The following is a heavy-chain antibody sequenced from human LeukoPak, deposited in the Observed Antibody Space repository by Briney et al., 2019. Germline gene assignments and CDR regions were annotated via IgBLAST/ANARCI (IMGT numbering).Heavy chain of an antibody. V-gene: IGHV1-69*13. J-gene: IGHJ4*02. CDR1: GGTFSSYA. D-gene: IGHD4-17*01. CDR3: ARDSPGGYGDYYFDY. CDR2: IIPIFGTA. Sequence: SVKVSCKASGGTFSSYAISWVRQAPGQGPEWMGGIIPIFGTANYAQKFQGRVTITADESTSTAYMELSSLRSEDMAVYYCARDSPGGYGDYYFDYWGQGTLVTVSS.